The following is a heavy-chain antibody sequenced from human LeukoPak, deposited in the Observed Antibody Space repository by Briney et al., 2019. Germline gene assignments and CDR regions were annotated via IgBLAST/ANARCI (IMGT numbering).Heavy chain of an antibody. CDR1: GFTFSDYY. CDR3: AGTDYYDSEGLWLFDY. V-gene: IGHV3-11*04. Sequence: PGGSLRLSCAASGFTFSDYYMSWIRQAPGKGLEWVSYISSSGSTIYYADSVKGRFTISRDNAKNSLYLQMNSLRAEDTAVYYCAGTDYYDSEGLWLFDYWGQGTLVTVSS. J-gene: IGHJ4*02. CDR2: ISSSGSTI. D-gene: IGHD3-22*01.